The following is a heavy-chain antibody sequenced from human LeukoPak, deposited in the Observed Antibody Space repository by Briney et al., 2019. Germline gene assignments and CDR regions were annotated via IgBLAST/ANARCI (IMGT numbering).Heavy chain of an antibody. D-gene: IGHD1-26*01. J-gene: IGHJ4*02. CDR3: ATANLVGAQFDY. CDR2: FDPEDGET. CDR1: GYTLTELS. V-gene: IGHV1-24*01. Sequence: ASVKVSCEVSGYTLTELSMHWVRQAPGKGLEWMGGFDPEDGETIYAQKFQGRVTMTEDTSTDTAYMELSSLRSEDTAVYYCATANLVGAQFDYWGQGTLVTVSS.